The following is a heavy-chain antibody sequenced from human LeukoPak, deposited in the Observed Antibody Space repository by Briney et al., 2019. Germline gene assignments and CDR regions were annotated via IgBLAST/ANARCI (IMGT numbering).Heavy chain of an antibody. V-gene: IGHV3-23*01. J-gene: IGHJ3*01. CDR3: ARDPNGDYIGAFEF. D-gene: IGHD4-17*01. CDR2: IHGSDGYT. Sequence: GGSLRLSCAASGFTFSSYAMSWVRQAPGKGLEWVSAIHGSDGYTQYADSVKGRFTISRDNSRTTLYLQMNSLRAEDTAVYYCARDPNGDYIGAFEFWGQGTMVTVSS. CDR1: GFTFSSYA.